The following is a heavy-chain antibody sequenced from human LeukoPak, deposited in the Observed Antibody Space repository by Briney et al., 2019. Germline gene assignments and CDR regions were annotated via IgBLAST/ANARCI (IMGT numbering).Heavy chain of an antibody. CDR1: GYSFTSYW. CDR3: ARQEGYDFWSGFYTGYYSGMDV. D-gene: IGHD3-3*01. Sequence: GESLKISCKGSGYSFTSYWIGWVRQMPGKGLEWMGIIYPGDSDTRYSPSFQGQVTISADKSITTAYLQWSSLQASDSAMYYCARQEGYDFWSGFYTGYYSGMDVWGQGTTVTVSS. V-gene: IGHV5-51*01. J-gene: IGHJ6*02. CDR2: IYPGDSDT.